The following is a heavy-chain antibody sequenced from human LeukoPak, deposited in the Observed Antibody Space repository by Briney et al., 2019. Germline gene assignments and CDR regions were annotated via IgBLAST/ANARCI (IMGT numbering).Heavy chain of an antibody. CDR1: GGSISGYY. J-gene: IGHJ5*02. V-gene: IGHV4-4*07. CDR3: ARALSRSSSWEFDP. Sequence: PSETLSLTCTVSGGSISGYYWSWIRQPAAKGLELIGRIYTSEFTNYNPSLKSRVIMSVDTSKNQFSLKLNSVTAADTAVYYCARALSRSSSWEFDPWGQGILVTVSS. CDR2: IYTSEFT. D-gene: IGHD6-13*01.